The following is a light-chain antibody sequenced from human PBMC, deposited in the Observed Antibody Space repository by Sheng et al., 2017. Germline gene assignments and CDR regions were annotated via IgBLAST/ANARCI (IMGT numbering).Light chain of an antibody. V-gene: IGKV1-39*01. CDR2: SAT. CDR3: QQHYFTPRRT. CDR1: QSISNY. J-gene: IGKJ1*01. Sequence: TLMTQSPSSLSASVGDRVTVTCRASQSISNYLNWYQKKPGKAPKLLIYSATNLQSGVPSRFSGSGSGTDFTLTINSLQPEDFATYYCQQHYFTPRRTFGQ.